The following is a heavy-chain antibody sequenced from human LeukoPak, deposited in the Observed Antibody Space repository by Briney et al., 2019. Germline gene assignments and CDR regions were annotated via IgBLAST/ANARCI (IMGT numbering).Heavy chain of an antibody. CDR2: INPSGGST. CDR3: ARGIAAAGTVWDY. Sequence: ASVKVSCKASGYTFTSYYMHWVRQAPGQGLEWMGIINPSGGSTSYAQKFQGRVTITADESTSTAYMELSSLRSEDTAVYYCARGIAAAGTVWDYWGQGTLVTVSS. J-gene: IGHJ4*02. V-gene: IGHV1-46*01. CDR1: GYTFTSYY. D-gene: IGHD6-13*01.